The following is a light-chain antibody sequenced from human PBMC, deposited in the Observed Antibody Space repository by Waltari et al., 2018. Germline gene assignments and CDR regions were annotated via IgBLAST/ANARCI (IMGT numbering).Light chain of an antibody. CDR3: STWDDGLAGGVV. CDR2: NND. V-gene: IGLV1-44*01. CDR1: RSNIGSNT. Sequence: QAVLTQPPSASGTPGQTVTISCSGSRSNIGSNTVTWYQQLPGPTPKVLIYNNDQRPAGGPDRFSGSKSGTSVSLAISGLQSDDEADYYCSTWDDGLAGGVVFGGGTKLTVL. J-gene: IGLJ2*01.